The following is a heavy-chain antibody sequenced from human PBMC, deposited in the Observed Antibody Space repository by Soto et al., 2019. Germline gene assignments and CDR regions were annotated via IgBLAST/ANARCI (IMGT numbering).Heavy chain of an antibody. CDR2: IYYSGST. Sequence: SETLSLTCTVSGGSISSGGYYGSWIRQHPGKGLEWIGYIYYSGSTYYNPSLKSRVTISVDTSKNQFSLKLSSVTAADTAVYYCARGFYYYDSSGYYPGGMDVWGQGTTVTVSS. D-gene: IGHD3-22*01. CDR3: ARGFYYYDSSGYYPGGMDV. CDR1: GGSISSGGYY. V-gene: IGHV4-31*03. J-gene: IGHJ6*02.